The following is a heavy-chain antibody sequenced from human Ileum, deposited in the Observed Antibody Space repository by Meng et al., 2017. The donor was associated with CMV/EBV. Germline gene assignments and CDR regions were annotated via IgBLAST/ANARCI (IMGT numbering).Heavy chain of an antibody. J-gene: IGHJ5*02. CDR2: IHPSRST. CDR1: GGTFSNII. D-gene: IGHD5-24*01. Sequence: QLQLTQVGVEQLKPSETLSLNGGVYGGTFSNIIWVWLRPSPGKGLEGIVYIHPSRSTYYNPFLNSRVTMSVETTKNQFSLNLRSVTAADTAVYYCSRGADAYKSGRSWGQGTLVTVSS. V-gene: IGHV4-34*01. CDR3: SRGADAYKSGRS.